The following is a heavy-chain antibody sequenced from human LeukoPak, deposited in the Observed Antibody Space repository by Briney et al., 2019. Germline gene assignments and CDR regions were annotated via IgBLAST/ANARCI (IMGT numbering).Heavy chain of an antibody. CDR3: ARTKNYSNYVRYYYMDV. CDR2: TSHRGST. J-gene: IGHJ6*03. Sequence: PSETLSLTCAVYGGSFSDYYWSWIRQPPGKGLEWIGETSHRGSTDYNPSLQSRITISVDTSTNQFSLNLNSVTAADTAVYYCARTKNYSNYVRYYYMDVWGRGTTVTVSS. D-gene: IGHD4-11*01. V-gene: IGHV4-34*01. CDR1: GGSFSDYY.